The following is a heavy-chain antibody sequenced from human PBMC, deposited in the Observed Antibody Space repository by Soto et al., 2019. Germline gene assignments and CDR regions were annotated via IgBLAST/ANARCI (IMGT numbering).Heavy chain of an antibody. V-gene: IGHV1-69*12. CDR1: GGTFSSYA. CDR3: ARARGGYSSGWYGGVGY. Sequence: QVQLVQSGAEVKKPGSSVKVSCKASGGTFSSYAISWVRQAPGQGLEWMGGIIPIFGTANYAQKFQGRVTITADESTSTANIELSSLRSEDTAVYYCARARGGYSSGWYGGVGYWGQGTLVTVSS. D-gene: IGHD6-19*01. J-gene: IGHJ4*02. CDR2: IIPIFGTA.